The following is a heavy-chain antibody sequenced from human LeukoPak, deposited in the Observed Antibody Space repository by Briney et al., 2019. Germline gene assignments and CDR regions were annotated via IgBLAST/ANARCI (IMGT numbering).Heavy chain of an antibody. D-gene: IGHD1-14*01. CDR1: GYSISSGYY. CDR2: IYHSGST. Sequence: KPSETLSLTCAVSGYSISSGYYWGWIRQPPGKGLEWIGSIYHSGSTYYNPSLKSRVTISADTSKNQFSLKLSSVTAANTAVYYCARHGENPTPEYYYYYYMDVWGEGTTVTVSS. J-gene: IGHJ6*03. V-gene: IGHV4-38-2*01. CDR3: ARHGENPTPEYYYYYYMDV.